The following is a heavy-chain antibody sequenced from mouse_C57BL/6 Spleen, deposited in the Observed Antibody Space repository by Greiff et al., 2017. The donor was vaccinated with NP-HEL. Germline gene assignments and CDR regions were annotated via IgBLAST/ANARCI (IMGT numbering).Heavy chain of an antibody. J-gene: IGHJ2*01. CDR3: TRDPSGSSFDY. Sequence: EVKLMESGEGLVKPGGSLKLSCAASGFTFSSYAMSWVRQTPEKRLEWVAYISSGGDYIYYADTVKGRFTISRDNARNTLYLQMSSLKSEDTAMYYCTRDPSGSSFDYWGQGTTLTVSS. CDR2: ISSGGDYI. CDR1: GFTFSSYA. V-gene: IGHV5-9-1*02. D-gene: IGHD1-1*01.